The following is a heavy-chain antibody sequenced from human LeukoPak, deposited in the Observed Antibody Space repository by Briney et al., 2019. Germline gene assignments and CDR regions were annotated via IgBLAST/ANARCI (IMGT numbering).Heavy chain of an antibody. V-gene: IGHV3-74*01. Sequence: GGAPGLSFAAPGFTFSSYWMALVRQPPGKGLGWVSQINSEGRDTSYADSVKGRFTISRDNAKNTLYLQLNSLRAEDTAVYYCIRSGGDGNWGYWGQGTLVTVSS. CDR1: GFTFSSYW. CDR3: IRSGGDGNWGY. D-gene: IGHD2-21*02. CDR2: INSEGRDT. J-gene: IGHJ4*02.